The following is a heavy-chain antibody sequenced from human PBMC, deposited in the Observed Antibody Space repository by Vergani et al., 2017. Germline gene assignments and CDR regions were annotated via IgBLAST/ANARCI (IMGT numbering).Heavy chain of an antibody. D-gene: IGHD3-3*01. Sequence: EVQLVESGGGLVKPGGSLRLSCAASGFTFSNAWMSWVRQAPGKGLEWVGRIKSKTDGGTTDYAAPVKGRFTISRDDSKNTLYLQMNSLKTEDTAVYYCTTEKYYDFWSGLPWPDMDVWGKGTTVTVSS. CDR3: TTEKYYDFWSGLPWPDMDV. CDR1: GFTFSNAW. J-gene: IGHJ6*03. V-gene: IGHV3-15*01. CDR2: IKSKTDGGTT.